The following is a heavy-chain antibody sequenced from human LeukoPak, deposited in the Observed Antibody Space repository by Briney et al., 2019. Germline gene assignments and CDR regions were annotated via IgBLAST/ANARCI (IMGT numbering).Heavy chain of an antibody. Sequence: GGSLRLSCAASGFTFSSYGMHWVRQAPGKGLEWVAVISYDGSNKYYADSVKGRFTISRDNSKNTLYLQMNSLRAEDTAIYYCAKERSLGTWLGDYWGQGTLVTVSS. CDR1: GFTFSSYG. CDR2: ISYDGSNK. D-gene: IGHD5-12*01. CDR3: AKERSLGTWLGDY. V-gene: IGHV3-30*18. J-gene: IGHJ4*02.